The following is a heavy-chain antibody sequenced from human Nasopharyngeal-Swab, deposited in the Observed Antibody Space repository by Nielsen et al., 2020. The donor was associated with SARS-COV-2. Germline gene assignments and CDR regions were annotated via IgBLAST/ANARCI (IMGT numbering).Heavy chain of an antibody. Sequence: WIRQPPGKGLEWVAVIWYDGSNKYYADSVKGRFTISRDNSKNTPYLQMNSLRAEDTAVYYCARGKDPGYFDYWGQGTLVTVSS. CDR2: IWYDGSNK. CDR3: ARGKDPGYFDY. J-gene: IGHJ4*02. V-gene: IGHV3-33*01.